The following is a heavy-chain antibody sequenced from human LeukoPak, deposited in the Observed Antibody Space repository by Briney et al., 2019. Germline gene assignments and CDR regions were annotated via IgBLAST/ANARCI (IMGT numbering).Heavy chain of an antibody. V-gene: IGHV1-2*02. J-gene: IGHJ4*02. D-gene: IGHD4-17*01. CDR3: ASRYDYGDYVQPLDY. CDR1: GYTFTGYY. CDR2: MNPNSGGT. Sequence: ASVKVSCKASGYTFTGYYMHWVRQAPGQGLEWMGWMNPNSGGTNYAQKFQGRVTMTRDTSISTAYMELSRLRSDDTAVYYCASRYDYGDYVQPLDYWGQGTLVTVSS.